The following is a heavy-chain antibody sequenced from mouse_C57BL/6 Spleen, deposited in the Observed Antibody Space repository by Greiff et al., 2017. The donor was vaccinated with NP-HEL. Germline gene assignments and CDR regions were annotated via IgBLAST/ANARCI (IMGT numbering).Heavy chain of an antibody. D-gene: IGHD2-2*01. CDR2: INPGSGGT. J-gene: IGHJ4*01. CDR1: GYAFTNYL. CDR3: ARGGLPRGYYAMDY. V-gene: IGHV1-54*01. Sequence: QVQLQQSGAELVRPGTSVKVSCKASGYAFTNYLIEWVKQRPGQGLEWIGVINPGSGGTNYNEKFKGKATLTADKSSSTAYMQLSSLTSEDSAVYFCARGGLPRGYYAMDYWGQGTSVTVSS.